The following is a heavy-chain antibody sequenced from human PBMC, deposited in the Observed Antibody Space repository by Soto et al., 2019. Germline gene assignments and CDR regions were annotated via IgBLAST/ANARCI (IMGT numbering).Heavy chain of an antibody. D-gene: IGHD2-15*01. CDR2: IKEDGSEK. J-gene: IGHJ4*02. Sequence: EVQLVESGGGLVQPGGSLRLSCAPSGFTFSSYWMNWVRQAPGKGLEWVANIKEDGSEKNYVDSVKGRFIISRDNAKESLFLQMNSLRAEDTAVYYCARGQYGGKGYWGQGTLVTVSS. CDR1: GFTFSSYW. CDR3: ARGQYGGKGY. V-gene: IGHV3-7*03.